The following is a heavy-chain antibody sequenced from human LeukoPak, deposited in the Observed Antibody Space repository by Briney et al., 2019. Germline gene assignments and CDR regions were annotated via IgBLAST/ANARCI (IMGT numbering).Heavy chain of an antibody. CDR2: IYPADSET. D-gene: IGHD2-8*01. J-gene: IGHJ4*02. V-gene: IGHV5-51*01. CDR1: GFIFTGYW. CDR3: ARATCVNGICYTLY. Sequence: GESLKISCKGSGFIFTGYWIVWVRQMPGKGLECMGIIYPADSETTYSPSFQGQITISADRSSTTAHLQWCSLKASDTAIYYCARATCVNGICYTLYWGQGSLVTVSS.